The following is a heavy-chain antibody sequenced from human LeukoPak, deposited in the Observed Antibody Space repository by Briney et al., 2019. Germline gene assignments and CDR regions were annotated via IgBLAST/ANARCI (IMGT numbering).Heavy chain of an antibody. J-gene: IGHJ5*02. CDR2: IYYSGIT. CDR3: ARHTPSGSYLLAFDP. D-gene: IGHD3-10*01. V-gene: IGHV4-39*07. CDR1: GDSISSSSYY. Sequence: SETLSLTCTVSGDSISSSSYYWGWIRQPPGKGLEWIGSIYYSGITYYNSSLKSRVTISVDTSKNQFSLELSSVTGADTAVYYCARHTPSGSYLLAFDPWGQGTLVTVSS.